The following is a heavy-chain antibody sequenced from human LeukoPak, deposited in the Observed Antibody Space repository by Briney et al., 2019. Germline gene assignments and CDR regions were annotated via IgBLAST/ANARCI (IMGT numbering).Heavy chain of an antibody. J-gene: IGHJ4*02. V-gene: IGHV1-24*01. CDR1: GYTLTELS. Sequence: ASAKVSCKVSGYTLTELSMHWVRQAPGKGLEWMGGFDPEDGETIYAQKFQGRVTMTEDTSTDTAYMELSSLRSEDTAVYYCASMVRGVILPFDYWGQGTLVTVSS. CDR2: FDPEDGET. D-gene: IGHD3-10*01. CDR3: ASMVRGVILPFDY.